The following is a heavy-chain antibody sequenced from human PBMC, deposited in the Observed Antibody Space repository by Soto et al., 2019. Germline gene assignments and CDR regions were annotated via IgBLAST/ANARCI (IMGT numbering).Heavy chain of an antibody. J-gene: IGHJ4*02. CDR1: GYTFTNYA. V-gene: IGHV1-18*01. CDR3: ARDSPPVDY. Sequence: QVQLVQSGAEVKKPGASVKVSCKASGYTFTNYAISWVRQAPGQGLEWMGWISAYNGNTNYAQKLRXXXTXXTDTSTSTAYMELRSLRSDDTAVYYCARDSPPVDYWGQGTLVTVSS. CDR2: ISAYNGNT.